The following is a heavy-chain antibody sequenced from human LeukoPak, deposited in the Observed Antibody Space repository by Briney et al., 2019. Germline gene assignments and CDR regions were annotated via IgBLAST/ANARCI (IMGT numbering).Heavy chain of an antibody. Sequence: PSETLSLTCTVSGGSVSSGSYYWSWIRQPPGKGLEWIGYIYYSGSTDYSPSLKSRVTISVDTSKNQFSLKLSSVTAADTAVYCCARIPFGRDAYKRSDSWGQGTLVTVSS. CDR2: IYYSGST. D-gene: IGHD5-24*01. V-gene: IGHV4-61*01. CDR3: ARIPFGRDAYKRSDS. J-gene: IGHJ4*02. CDR1: GGSVSSGSYY.